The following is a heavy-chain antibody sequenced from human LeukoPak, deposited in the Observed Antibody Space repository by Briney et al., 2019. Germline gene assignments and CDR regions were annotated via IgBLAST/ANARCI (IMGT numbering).Heavy chain of an antibody. J-gene: IGHJ4*02. CDR1: GGSFSGYY. D-gene: IGHD5-18*01. V-gene: IGHV4-34*01. Sequence: SETLSLTCAVYGGSFSGYYWSWIRQPPGKGLEWIGEINHSGSTNYNPSLKSRVTISVDTSKNQFSLKLSSVTAADTAVYYCAEGRYGSFDYWGQGTLVTVSS. CDR3: AEGRYGSFDY. CDR2: INHSGST.